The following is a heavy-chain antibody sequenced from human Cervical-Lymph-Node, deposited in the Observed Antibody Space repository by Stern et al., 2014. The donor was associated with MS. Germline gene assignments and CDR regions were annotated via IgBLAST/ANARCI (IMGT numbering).Heavy chain of an antibody. CDR3: ARPLEGFFDY. CDR2: IWYDGSNN. J-gene: IGHJ4*02. V-gene: IGHV3-33*01. Sequence: QVQLQESGGGVVQPGRSLRLSCAASGFTFSSYGMHWVRQAPGKGLEWGAVIWYDGSNNYYADPVKGRFTISRDNSKNTLYLQMNSLRAEDTAVYYCARPLEGFFDYWGQGTLVTVSS. D-gene: IGHD3-3*01. CDR1: GFTFSSYG.